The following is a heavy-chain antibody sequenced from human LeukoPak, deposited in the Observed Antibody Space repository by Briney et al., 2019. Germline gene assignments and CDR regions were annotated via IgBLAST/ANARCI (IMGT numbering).Heavy chain of an antibody. D-gene: IGHD4-11*01. Sequence: GGSLRLSYAASGFTFSSYSMNWVRQAPGKGLEYVSYISSGSGTIYYADSVKGRFTISRDNAKNSLYLQMNSLSAEDTAVYYCARAQKYSYDAFDIWGQGTMVTVSS. J-gene: IGHJ3*02. CDR2: ISSGSGTI. CDR1: GFTFSSYS. CDR3: ARAQKYSYDAFDI. V-gene: IGHV3-48*04.